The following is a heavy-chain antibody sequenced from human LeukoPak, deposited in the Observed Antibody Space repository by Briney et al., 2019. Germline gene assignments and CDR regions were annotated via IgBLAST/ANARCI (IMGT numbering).Heavy chain of an antibody. CDR2: IDGGGGGT. J-gene: IGHJ4*02. D-gene: IGHD3-3*01. Sequence: GGSLRLSCAASGFTFSNDVMSWVRQAPGKGPEWVSSIDGGGGGTDYADSVRGRFTISRDNFKNTSYLQMNSLRADDTAVYYCARRIGGTKDYWGQGAQFTVSS. V-gene: IGHV3-23*01. CDR1: GFTFSNDV. CDR3: ARRIGGTKDY.